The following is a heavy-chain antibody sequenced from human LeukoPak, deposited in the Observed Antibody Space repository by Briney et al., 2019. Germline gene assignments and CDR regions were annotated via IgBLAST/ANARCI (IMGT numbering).Heavy chain of an antibody. D-gene: IGHD6-19*01. CDR1: GFSFTMYG. V-gene: IGHV3-30*18. CDR3: AKDQIGWAPGYVSGPLDQ. J-gene: IGHJ4*02. Sequence: PGRPLRLSCAASGFSFTMYGIHWVRQAPGKGLEWVAVISTDGNNEYYANSVKGRFTISRDNSKNTVYLQMTSRRTEDTAVYYCAKDQIGWAPGYVSGPLDQWGQGTLVTVSS. CDR2: ISTDGNNE.